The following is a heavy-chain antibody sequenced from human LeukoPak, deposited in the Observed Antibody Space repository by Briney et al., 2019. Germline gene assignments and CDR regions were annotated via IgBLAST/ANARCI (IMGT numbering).Heavy chain of an antibody. CDR2: INPNSGGT. Sequence: ASVKVSCKASGYTFTGYYMHWVRQAPGQGLEWMGWINPNSGGTNYAQKFQGRVTMTRDTSISTAYMELSRLRSDDTAVYSCARGVTARGFYYYMDIWGRGTTVTISS. D-gene: IGHD2-21*02. CDR1: GYTFTGYY. V-gene: IGHV1-2*02. CDR3: ARGVTARGFYYYMDI. J-gene: IGHJ6*03.